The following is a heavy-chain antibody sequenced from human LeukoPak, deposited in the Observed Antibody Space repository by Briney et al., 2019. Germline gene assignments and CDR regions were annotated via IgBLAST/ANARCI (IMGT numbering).Heavy chain of an antibody. V-gene: IGHV1-18*01. Sequence: ASVKVSCKASGYTFTSYGISWVRQAPGQGLEWMGWISAYNGNTNYAQKLQGRVTMTTDTSTSTAYMELRSLRSDDTAVYYCAREYSSGWYEGYYYYMDVWGKGTTVTVSS. D-gene: IGHD6-19*01. CDR1: GYTFTSYG. J-gene: IGHJ6*03. CDR3: AREYSSGWYEGYYYYMDV. CDR2: ISAYNGNT.